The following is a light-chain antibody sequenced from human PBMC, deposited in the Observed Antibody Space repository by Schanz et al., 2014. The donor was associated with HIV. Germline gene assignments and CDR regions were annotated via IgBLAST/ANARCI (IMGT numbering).Light chain of an antibody. CDR3: AAWDDSLSGGV. CDR1: NSNIGSNT. J-gene: IGLJ3*02. V-gene: IGLV1-44*01. Sequence: QSVLTQPPSASGTPGQRVTISCSGSNSNIGSNTVNWYQQLPGTAPKVLIYSTDQRPSGVTDRFSGSRSGTSASLAISGLQSEDEADYYCAAWDDSLSGGVFGGGTKLTVL. CDR2: STD.